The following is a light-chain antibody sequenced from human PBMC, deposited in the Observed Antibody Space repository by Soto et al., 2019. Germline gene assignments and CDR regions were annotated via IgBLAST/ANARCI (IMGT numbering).Light chain of an antibody. CDR2: EGT. Sequence: QSALTQPASVSGSPGQSITISCTGTSSDVGRYSLVSWYQQHPGKAPKLVIYEGTKRPSGVSNRFSGSKSGNTASLTISGLQAEDEADYYCSSYTSSSTKVFGTGTKVTVL. V-gene: IGLV2-14*02. CDR1: SSDVGRYSL. J-gene: IGLJ1*01. CDR3: SSYTSSSTKV.